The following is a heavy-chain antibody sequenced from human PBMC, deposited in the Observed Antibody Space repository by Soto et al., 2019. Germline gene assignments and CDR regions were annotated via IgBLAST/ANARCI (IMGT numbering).Heavy chain of an antibody. CDR1: GFTFSDFA. Sequence: GGSLRLSYAASGFTFSDFAMSWVRQAPGKGLEWVSAISGSGGSTYYADSVKGRFTISRDNSKNTLYLQMNSLRAEDTAVYYCAKEGGAGSSSWYYYYMDVWGKGTTVTVSS. V-gene: IGHV3-23*01. CDR2: ISGSGGST. D-gene: IGHD6-13*01. J-gene: IGHJ6*03. CDR3: AKEGGAGSSSWYYYYMDV.